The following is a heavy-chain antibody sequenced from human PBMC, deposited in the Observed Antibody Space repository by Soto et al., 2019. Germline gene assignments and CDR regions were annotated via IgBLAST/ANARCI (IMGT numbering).Heavy chain of an antibody. J-gene: IGHJ2*01. V-gene: IGHV2-5*02. CDR1: GFSLSTSGVG. Sequence: QITLKESGPTLVKPAQTLTLTCTFSGFSLSTSGVGVGWIRQPPGKALEWLALIYWDDDKRYSPSLKSRLTITKDTSKNQVVLTMTNMDPVDTATYYCAHAAYGDYEGYFDLWGRGTLVTVSS. D-gene: IGHD4-17*01. CDR2: IYWDDDK. CDR3: AHAAYGDYEGYFDL.